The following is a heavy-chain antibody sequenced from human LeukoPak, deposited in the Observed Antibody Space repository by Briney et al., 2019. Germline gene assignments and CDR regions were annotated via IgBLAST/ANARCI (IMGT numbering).Heavy chain of an antibody. J-gene: IGHJ4*02. Sequence: GGSLRLSCTASGFTFGDYAMSWFRQAPGKGLEWVGFIRSKAYGGTTEYAASVKGRFTISRDDSKSIAYLQMNSLKTEDTAVYYCTRDRELRYFDWLLFDYWGQGTLVTVSS. CDR2: IRSKAYGGTT. V-gene: IGHV3-49*03. CDR3: TRDRELRYFDWLLFDY. D-gene: IGHD3-9*01. CDR1: GFTFGDYA.